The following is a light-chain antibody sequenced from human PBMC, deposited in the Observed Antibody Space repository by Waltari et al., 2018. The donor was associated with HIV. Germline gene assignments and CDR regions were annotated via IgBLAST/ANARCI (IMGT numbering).Light chain of an antibody. CDR1: NSNIGNNF. J-gene: IGLJ3*02. CDR2: RND. Sequence: QSVLTQPPSASATPGQRVTISCSGSNSNIGNNFVFCYQQLPGTAPKLLISRNDQRPSGVPDRFSGSKSGTSASLAISGLRSEDEADYYCAAWDDSLSVWMFGGGTKLTVL. CDR3: AAWDDSLSVWM. V-gene: IGLV1-47*01.